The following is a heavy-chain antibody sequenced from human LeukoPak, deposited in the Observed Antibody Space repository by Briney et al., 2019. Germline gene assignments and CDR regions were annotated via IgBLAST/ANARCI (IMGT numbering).Heavy chain of an antibody. Sequence: KPSETLSLTCTVSGGSISSYYWSWIRQPPGKGLEWIGYIYYSGSTNYNPSLKSRVTISVDTSKNQFSLKLSSVTAADTAVYYCTRRCKDAYTLYCFDYWGQGTLVTVSS. V-gene: IGHV4-59*01. CDR3: TRRCKDAYTLYCFDY. CDR1: GGSISSYY. J-gene: IGHJ4*02. D-gene: IGHD5-24*01. CDR2: IYYSGST.